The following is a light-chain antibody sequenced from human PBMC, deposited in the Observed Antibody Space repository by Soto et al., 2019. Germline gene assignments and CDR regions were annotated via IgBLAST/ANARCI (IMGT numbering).Light chain of an antibody. CDR1: QDITNY. V-gene: IGKV1-33*01. Sequence: DIQMTQSPSSLSASVGDRVTITCQASQDITNYLNWYQQKPGKPPKLLINDAYNLETGVPSRFSGSGSGTHFSFTINSLQPEDCAKYDCQQYDDRPITFGLGTRLDMK. CDR3: QQYDDRPIT. J-gene: IGKJ5*01. CDR2: DAY.